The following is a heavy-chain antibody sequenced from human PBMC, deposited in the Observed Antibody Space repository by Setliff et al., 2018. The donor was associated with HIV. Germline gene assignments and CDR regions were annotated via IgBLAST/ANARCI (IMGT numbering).Heavy chain of an antibody. Sequence: GESLKISCKGSGYRFTNYWIGWVRQMPGKGLEWMGVIYPGDSDTRYSPSFQGQVTISADKSISTAYMQWSSLKASDTAMYYCATSPLGYCSGGSCYQYFDYWGPGTQVTVS. D-gene: IGHD2-15*01. V-gene: IGHV5-51*01. CDR2: IYPGDSDT. CDR1: GYRFTNYW. J-gene: IGHJ4*02. CDR3: ATSPLGYCSGGSCYQYFDY.